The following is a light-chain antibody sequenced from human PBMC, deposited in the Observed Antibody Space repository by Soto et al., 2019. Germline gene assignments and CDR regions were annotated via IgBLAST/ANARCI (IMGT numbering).Light chain of an antibody. CDR2: KAF. J-gene: IGKJ2*01. CDR3: QQYKSYSYT. Sequence: DIQMTQSPSTLSASVGDRVTITCRASQSISSWLAWYQQKPGKAPKLLIYKAFSLESGLSSRFSGRGSGAEFTLTISSLQPDEFSNYYCQQYKSYSYTFGQWTKLEIK. CDR1: QSISSW. V-gene: IGKV1-5*03.